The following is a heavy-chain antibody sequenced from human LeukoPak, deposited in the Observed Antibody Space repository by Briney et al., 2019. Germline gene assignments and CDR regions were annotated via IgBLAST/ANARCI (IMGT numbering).Heavy chain of an antibody. CDR1: GFTFSSYA. CDR3: AKGVVVVAATYDAFDI. V-gene: IGHV3-23*01. D-gene: IGHD2-15*01. CDR2: ISGSGGST. Sequence: GGSLRLSCAASGFTFSSYAISWVRQAPGKGLEWVSAISGSGGSTYYADSVKGRFTISRDNSKNTLYLQMNSLRAEDTAVYYCAKGVVVVAATYDAFDIWGQGTMVTVSS. J-gene: IGHJ3*02.